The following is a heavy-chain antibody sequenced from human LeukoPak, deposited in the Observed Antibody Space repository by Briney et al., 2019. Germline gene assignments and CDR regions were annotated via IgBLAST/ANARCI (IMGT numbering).Heavy chain of an antibody. CDR1: GGTFSSYA. Sequence: SVKVSCKASGGTFSSYAISWVRQAPGQGLEWMGRIIPIFGTANYAQKFQGRVTITTDESTSTAYMELSSLRSEDTAVYYCARERTTYCYDSSGYPGEGWGQGTLVTVSS. J-gene: IGHJ4*02. V-gene: IGHV1-69*05. CDR2: IIPIFGTA. CDR3: ARERTTYCYDSSGYPGEG. D-gene: IGHD3-22*01.